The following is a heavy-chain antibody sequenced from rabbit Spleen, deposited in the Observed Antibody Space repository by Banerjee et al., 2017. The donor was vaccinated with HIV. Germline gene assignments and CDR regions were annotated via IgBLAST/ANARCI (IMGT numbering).Heavy chain of an antibody. CDR1: GIDFTNYY. CDR2: IYAARGTT. Sequence: QEQLVESGGGLVQPEGSLTLTCTASGIDFTNYYITWVRQAPGKGLEWIGLIYAARGTTDYASWVNGRFTISSDNAQSTVDLKMTSLTAADTATYFCARAIVPWLGLTRLDLWGPGTLVTVS. CDR3: ARAIVPWLGLTRLDL. J-gene: IGHJ3*01. D-gene: IGHD4-1*01. V-gene: IGHV1S47*01.